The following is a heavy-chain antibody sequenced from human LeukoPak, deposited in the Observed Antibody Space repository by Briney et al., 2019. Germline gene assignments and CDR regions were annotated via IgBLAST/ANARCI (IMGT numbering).Heavy chain of an antibody. J-gene: IGHJ4*02. D-gene: IGHD3-10*01. CDR3: ARDFAREFTIDY. V-gene: IGHV3-48*01. Sequence: GGSLGLSCAASGFTFSNYNMNWVRQPPGKGLQWVSYISSSSNIIYYADSVKGRFTISRDNAKNSLFLQMNSLRAEDTAVYYCARDFAREFTIDYWGQGTLVTVSS. CDR1: GFTFSNYN. CDR2: ISSSSNII.